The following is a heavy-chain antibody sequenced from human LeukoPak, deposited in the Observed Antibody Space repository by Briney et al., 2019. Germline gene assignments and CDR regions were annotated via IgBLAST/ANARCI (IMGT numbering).Heavy chain of an antibody. CDR2: IIPIFGTA. V-gene: IGHV1-69*05. D-gene: IGHD6-19*01. CDR1: GGTFSSYA. Sequence: SVKVSCKASGGTFSSYAISWVRQAPGQGLEWMGGIIPIFGTANYTQKFQGRVTMTTDTSTSTAYMELRSLRSDDTAVYYCARTPSGWSLGYWGQGTLVTVSS. CDR3: ARTPSGWSLGY. J-gene: IGHJ4*02.